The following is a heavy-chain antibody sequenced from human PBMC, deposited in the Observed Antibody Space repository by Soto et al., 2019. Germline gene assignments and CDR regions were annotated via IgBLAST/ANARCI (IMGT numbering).Heavy chain of an antibody. Sequence: PGGSRRLSCAASGFTFSSYGMHWVRQAPGKGLEWVAVISYDGSNKYYADSVKGRFTISRDNSKNTLYLQMNSLRAEDTAVYSCPKDRLTLHLYPKSLDYWGPGTLVTVSS. V-gene: IGHV3-30*18. J-gene: IGHJ4*02. CDR1: GFTFSSYG. CDR3: PKDRLTLHLYPKSLDY. CDR2: ISYDGSNK. D-gene: IGHD2-2*01.